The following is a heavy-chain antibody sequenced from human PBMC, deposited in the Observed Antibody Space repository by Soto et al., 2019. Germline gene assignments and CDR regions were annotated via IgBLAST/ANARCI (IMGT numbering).Heavy chain of an antibody. J-gene: IGHJ5*02. D-gene: IGHD3-22*01. CDR3: ARETYYYDSSGYRGWFDP. CDR2: INHSGST. Sequence: PSETLSLTCAVYGGSFSGYYWSWIRQPPGKGLEWIGEINHSGSTNYNPSLKSRVTISVDTSKNQFSLKLSSVTAADTAVYYCARETYYYDSSGYRGWFDPWGQGTLVTVSS. CDR1: GGSFSGYY. V-gene: IGHV4-34*01.